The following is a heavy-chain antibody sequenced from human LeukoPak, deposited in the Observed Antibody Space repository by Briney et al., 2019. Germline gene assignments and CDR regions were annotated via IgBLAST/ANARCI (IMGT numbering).Heavy chain of an antibody. CDR3: ARDGGPTYYYDSSGLGLGAFDI. J-gene: IGHJ3*02. D-gene: IGHD3-22*01. CDR1: GYTFSSYD. Sequence: ASVKVSCKASGYTFSSYDINWVRQATGQGLEWMGWMNPNSGNTGYAQKFQGRVTMTMNTSITTAYMELTGLTSEDTAVYYCARDGGPTYYYDSSGLGLGAFDIWGQGTMVTVSS. CDR2: MNPNSGNT. V-gene: IGHV1-8*02.